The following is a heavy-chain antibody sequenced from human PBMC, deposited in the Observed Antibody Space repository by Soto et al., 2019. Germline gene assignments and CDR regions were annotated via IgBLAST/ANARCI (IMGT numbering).Heavy chain of an antibody. Sequence: QVQLVQSGAEVKKPGSSVKVSCKASGYNFTMYAMLWVRSAPGQGPEWMGWITTGNGNTKYSPKLQGRVTITRDTSASTAYMELSSLKYEDTAGYYGARGERLYYAYYGMDVWGQGSTVNVSS. D-gene: IGHD2-21*01. CDR2: ITTGNGNT. J-gene: IGHJ6*01. CDR3: ARGERLYYAYYGMDV. V-gene: IGHV1-3*04. CDR1: GYNFTMYA.